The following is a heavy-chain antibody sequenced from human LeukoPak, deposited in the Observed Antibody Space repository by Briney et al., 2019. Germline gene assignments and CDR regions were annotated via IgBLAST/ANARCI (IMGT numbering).Heavy chain of an antibody. CDR2: IKQDGSEK. CDR3: ARNPGGRFSYFDY. J-gene: IGHJ4*02. CDR1: GFTFSSYW. D-gene: IGHD2-15*01. V-gene: IGHV3-7*01. Sequence: GGSLRLSCAASGFTFSSYWMSWVRQAPGKGPEWVANIKQDGSEKYYVDSVKGRFTISRDNAKNSLYLQMNSLRAEDTAVYYCARNPGGRFSYFDYWGQGTLVTVSS.